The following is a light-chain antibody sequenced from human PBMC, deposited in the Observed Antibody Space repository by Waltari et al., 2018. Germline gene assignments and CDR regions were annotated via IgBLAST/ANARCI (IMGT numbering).Light chain of an antibody. CDR1: QSIDIW. CDR3: QQYVDYST. J-gene: IGKJ2*01. CDR2: KAS. Sequence: DIQMTQSPSTLSASVGDRVTITCRASQSIDIWLAWHQQKPGKAPKLLIYKASHLESGVPSRFSGSGSGTQVTLTINSLQPDDFATYFCQQYVDYSTFGQGTKLEMK. V-gene: IGKV1-5*03.